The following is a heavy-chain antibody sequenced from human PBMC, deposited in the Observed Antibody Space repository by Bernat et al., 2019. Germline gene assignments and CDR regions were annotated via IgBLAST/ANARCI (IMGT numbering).Heavy chain of an antibody. CDR1: GDSVSSNSAA. CDR3: AREEERPFRGGVGINYYYYMDV. D-gene: IGHD3-16*01. Sequence: QVQLQQSGPGLVKPSQTLSLTCAISGDSVSSNSAAWNWIRQSPSRGLEWLGRTYYRSKWYNDYAVSVKSRITINPDTSKNQFSLQLNSVTPEDTAVYYCAREEERPFRGGVGINYYYYMDVWGKGTTVTVSS. J-gene: IGHJ6*03. CDR2: TYYRSKWYN. V-gene: IGHV6-1*01.